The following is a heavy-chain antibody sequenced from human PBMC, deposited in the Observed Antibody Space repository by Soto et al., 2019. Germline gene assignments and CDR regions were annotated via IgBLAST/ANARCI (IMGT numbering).Heavy chain of an antibody. D-gene: IGHD1-1*01. V-gene: IGHV3-74*01. J-gene: IGHJ4*02. CDR3: ARATTNLFDY. Sequence: VQLEESGGGLVQPGGSLRLSCAASGFTFSNYWMHWVRQVPGKGLVWVSRINSDGSSTDHADSVKGRFTISRDNAKNTLYLQMNSLRAEDTAVYYCARATTNLFDYWGQGTLVTVSS. CDR2: INSDGSST. CDR1: GFTFSNYW.